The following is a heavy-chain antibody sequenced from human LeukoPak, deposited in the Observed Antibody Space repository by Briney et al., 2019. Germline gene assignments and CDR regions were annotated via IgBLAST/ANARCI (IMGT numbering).Heavy chain of an antibody. J-gene: IGHJ3*02. CDR2: IHYTEGG. CDR3: ARDYYDSGGFHRTFDI. CDR1: GGSIRSSY. D-gene: IGHD3-22*01. V-gene: IGHV4-59*01. Sequence: SETLSLTCTVSGGSIRSSYWSWIRQSREKGLEWIGYIHYTEGGNYNPSLKSRVTISLDTSRNQFSLKLTSVTAADTAVYYCARDYYDSGGFHRTFDIWGQGTMVTVSS.